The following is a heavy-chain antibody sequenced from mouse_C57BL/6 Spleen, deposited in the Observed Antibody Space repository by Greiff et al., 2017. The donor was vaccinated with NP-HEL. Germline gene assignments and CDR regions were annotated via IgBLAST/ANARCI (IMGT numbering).Heavy chain of an antibody. CDR1: GFTFSDYG. CDR3: ARWYDDPYYAMDY. CDR2: ISNLAYSI. J-gene: IGHJ4*01. V-gene: IGHV5-15*01. Sequence: EVMLVESGGGLVQPGGSLKLSCAASGFTFSDYGMAWVRQAPRKGPEWVAFISNLAYSIYYADTVTGRFTISRENAKNTLYLEMSSRRSEDTAMYYCARWYDDPYYAMDYWGQGTSVTVSS. D-gene: IGHD2-14*01.